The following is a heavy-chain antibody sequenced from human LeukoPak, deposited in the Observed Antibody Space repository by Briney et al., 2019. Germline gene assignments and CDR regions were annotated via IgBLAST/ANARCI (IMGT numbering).Heavy chain of an antibody. J-gene: IGHJ4*02. V-gene: IGHV1-69*13. CDR3: ARDLGGASVY. CDR1: GGTFSSYA. Sequence: ASVKDSCKASGGTFSSYAISWVRQAPGQGLEWMGGIIPIFGTANYAQKFQGRVTITADESTSTAYMELSSLRSEDTAVYYCARDLGGASVYWGQGTLVTVSS. D-gene: IGHD1-26*01. CDR2: IIPIFGTA.